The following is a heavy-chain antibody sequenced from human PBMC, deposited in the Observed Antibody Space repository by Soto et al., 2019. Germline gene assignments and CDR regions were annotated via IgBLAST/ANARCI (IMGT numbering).Heavy chain of an antibody. V-gene: IGHV3-33*01. Sequence: GGSLRLSCAASGFTFSRYGMHWVRQAPGKGLEWVAVIWYDGSNKYYADSVKGRFTISRDNSKNTLYLQMNSLRAEDTAVYYCARDYLTMVRRMVNWFAPWAQGTLVPASS. CDR3: ARDYLTMVRRMVNWFAP. CDR2: IWYDGSNK. CDR1: GFTFSRYG. J-gene: IGHJ5*02. D-gene: IGHD3-10*01.